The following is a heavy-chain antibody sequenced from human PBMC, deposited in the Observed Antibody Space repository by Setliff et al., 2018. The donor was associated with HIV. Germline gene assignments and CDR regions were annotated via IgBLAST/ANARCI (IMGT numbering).Heavy chain of an antibody. CDR1: GYTFTGYY. CDR2: IIPILGLA. J-gene: IGHJ5*02. CDR3: ARDLKDDWADP. V-gene: IGHV1-69*10. Sequence: RASVKVSCKASGYTFTGYYMHWVRQAPGRGLEWMGGIIPILGLANYAQKFQGRVTITADESTSTAYMELSSLRSEDTAVYYCARDLKDDWADPWGQGTLVTVSS.